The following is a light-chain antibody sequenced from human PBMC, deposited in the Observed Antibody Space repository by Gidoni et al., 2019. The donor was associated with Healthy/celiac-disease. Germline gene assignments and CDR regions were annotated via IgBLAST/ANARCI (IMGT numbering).Light chain of an antibody. Sequence: QSALTQPASVSGSPGQSITISCTGTSSDVGGYNYVSWYQQHPGKAPKLMIYKVSNRPSGVSNRFSGLQAEDEADYYCSSYTSSSTLVFGTGTKVTVL. CDR2: KVS. CDR3: SSYTSSSTLV. J-gene: IGLJ1*01. V-gene: IGLV2-14*01. CDR1: SSDVGGYNY.